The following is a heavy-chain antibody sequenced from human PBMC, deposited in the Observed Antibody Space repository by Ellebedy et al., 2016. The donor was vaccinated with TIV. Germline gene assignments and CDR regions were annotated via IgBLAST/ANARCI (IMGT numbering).Heavy chain of an antibody. V-gene: IGHV3-23*01. CDR2: LGGSGGST. J-gene: IGHJ4*02. D-gene: IGHD3-22*01. CDR1: GFTFSNYA. CDR3: AKVTTMIVRLTYFDY. Sequence: GESLKISCAASGFTFSNYAMSWVRQAPGKRLEWVSALGGSGGSTSYADSVKTRFTISRDNSKNTLYLHMNSLRAEDTAVYYCAKVTTMIVRLTYFDYWGPGTLVTVSS.